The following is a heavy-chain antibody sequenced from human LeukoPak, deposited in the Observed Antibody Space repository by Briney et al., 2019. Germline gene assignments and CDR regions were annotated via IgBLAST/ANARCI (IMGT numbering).Heavy chain of an antibody. D-gene: IGHD3-16*02. V-gene: IGHV1-18*01. Sequence: GASVKVSCKASGYTFTNYGISWVRQAPGQGLEWVGWISDYNGNTNYAQKVQGRITMTTDTATSTVYMELRSLRSDDTAVYYCARLRSLFRDAFDIWGQGTMVTVSS. J-gene: IGHJ3*02. CDR1: GYTFTNYG. CDR2: ISDYNGNT. CDR3: ARLRSLFRDAFDI.